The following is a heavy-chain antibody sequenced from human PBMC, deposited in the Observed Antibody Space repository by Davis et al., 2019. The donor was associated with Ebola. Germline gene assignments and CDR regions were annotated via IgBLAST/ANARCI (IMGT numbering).Heavy chain of an antibody. V-gene: IGHV3-74*01. CDR3: ARDRYSSSWLQGFDP. Sequence: PGGLLRPSFAAPGFTFSRYWMHWVRQAPGKGLVWVSRISTDVSSTSYADSVKGRFTISRDNAKNTLYLQMNSLRAEDTAVYYCARDRYSSSWLQGFDPWGQGTLVTVSS. D-gene: IGHD6-13*01. CDR1: GFTFSRYW. J-gene: IGHJ5*02. CDR2: ISTDVSST.